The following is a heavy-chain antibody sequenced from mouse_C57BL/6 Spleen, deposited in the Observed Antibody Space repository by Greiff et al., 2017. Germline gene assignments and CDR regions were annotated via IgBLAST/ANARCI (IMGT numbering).Heavy chain of an antibody. D-gene: IGHD3-2*02. J-gene: IGHJ3*01. CDR3: AYRIDSSGP. V-gene: IGHV1-59*01. Sequence: QVQLQQPGAELVRPGTSVKLSCKASGYTFTSYWMHWVKQRPGQGLEWIGVIDPSDSYTNYNQKFKGKATLTVDTSSSTAYMQLSSLTSEDSAVYYCAYRIDSSGPWGQGTLVTVSA. CDR2: IDPSDSYT. CDR1: GYTFTSYW.